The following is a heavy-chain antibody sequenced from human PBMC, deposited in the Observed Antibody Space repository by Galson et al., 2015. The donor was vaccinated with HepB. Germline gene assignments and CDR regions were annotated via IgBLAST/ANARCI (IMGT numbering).Heavy chain of an antibody. CDR3: ARTHYGSGKPPDY. V-gene: IGHV1-69*04. Sequence: SVKVSCKASGGTFSSYAISWVRQAPGQGLEWMGRIIPILGIANYAQKFQGRVTITADKSTSTAYMELSSLRSEDTAVYYCARTHYGSGKPPDYWGQGTLVTVSS. CDR1: GGTFSSYA. J-gene: IGHJ4*02. CDR2: IIPILGIA. D-gene: IGHD3-10*01.